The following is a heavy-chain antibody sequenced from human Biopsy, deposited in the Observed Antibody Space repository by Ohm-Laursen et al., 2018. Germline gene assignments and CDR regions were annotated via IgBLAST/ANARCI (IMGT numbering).Heavy chain of an antibody. CDR2: VYSSGST. V-gene: IGHV4-59*08. CDR1: SGSISGYY. D-gene: IGHD5-18*01. CDR3: ARGIAVVRSLDV. Sequence: GTLSLTCTVSSGSISGYYWTWIRQAPGKGLEFIGYVYSSGSTNYNPSLKSRATISLDTSRNQVSLRLSSVTAADTAVYYCARGIAVVRSLDVRGQGTTVAVSS. J-gene: IGHJ6*02.